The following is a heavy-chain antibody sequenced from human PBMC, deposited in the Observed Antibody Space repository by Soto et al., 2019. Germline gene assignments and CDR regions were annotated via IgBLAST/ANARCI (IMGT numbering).Heavy chain of an antibody. V-gene: IGHV4-30-4*01. CDR1: GGSISSGDYY. CDR2: IYYSGST. Sequence: QVQLQESGPGLVKPSQTLSLTCTVSGGSISSGDYYWSWIRQPPGKGLEWIGYIYYSGSTYYNPSLKRRVTISVDTSKNTFSLKLSSVTAADTAVYYCARCYDYVWGSYRSPEEYYFDYWGQGTLVTVSS. CDR3: ARCYDYVWGSYRSPEEYYFDY. J-gene: IGHJ4*02. D-gene: IGHD3-16*02.